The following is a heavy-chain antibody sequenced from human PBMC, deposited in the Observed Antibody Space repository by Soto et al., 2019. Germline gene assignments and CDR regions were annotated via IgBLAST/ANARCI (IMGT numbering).Heavy chain of an antibody. CDR2: IDPSDSHI. J-gene: IGHJ5*02. Sequence: GESLKISCKGSGYIFTNYWITWVRQMPGKGLEWMGRIDPSDSHINYSPSFQGHVTISVDKSISTAYLQWSSLRASDTAVYYCARSRVASGVAAFDPSGKGTLVTVSS. V-gene: IGHV5-10-1*01. CDR1: GYIFTNYW. D-gene: IGHD6-13*01. CDR3: ARSRVASGVAAFDP.